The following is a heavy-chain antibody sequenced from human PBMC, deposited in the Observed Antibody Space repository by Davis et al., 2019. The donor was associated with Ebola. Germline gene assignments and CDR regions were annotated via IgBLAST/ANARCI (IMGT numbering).Heavy chain of an antibody. V-gene: IGHV3-21*01. CDR1: GFTFSSYS. J-gene: IGHJ4*02. CDR3: ARDTAMGTGSYY. CDR2: ISSSSSYI. D-gene: IGHD5-18*01. Sequence: PGGSLRLSCAASGFTFSSYSMNWVRQAPGKGLEWVSSISSSSSYIYYADSVKGRFTISRDNAKNSLYLQMNSLRAEDTAVYYCARDTAMGTGSYYWGQGTLVTVSS.